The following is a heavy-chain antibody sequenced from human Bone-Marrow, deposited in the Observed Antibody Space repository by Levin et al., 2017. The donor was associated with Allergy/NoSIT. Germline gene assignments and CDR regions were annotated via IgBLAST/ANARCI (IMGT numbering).Heavy chain of an antibody. CDR2: IWYDGSNI. Sequence: LSLTCAASGWHFGTSGMHWVRQAPGKGLEWVAIIWYDGSNIEYADSVQGRFVISRDNSKNTLYLQMSNLRADDTAVYFCARVDATGYYDAPFDLWGQGANVTVSS. J-gene: IGHJ3*01. CDR1: GWHFGTSG. CDR3: ARVDATGYYDAPFDL. V-gene: IGHV3-33*01. D-gene: IGHD3-9*01.